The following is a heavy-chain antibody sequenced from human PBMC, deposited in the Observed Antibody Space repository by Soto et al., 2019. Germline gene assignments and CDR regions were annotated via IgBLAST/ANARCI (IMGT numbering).Heavy chain of an antibody. V-gene: IGHV1-69*13. CDR3: ASPRYDFWSGPHENTYQYYGMDV. CDR2: IIPIFGTA. CDR1: GGAFSSYA. D-gene: IGHD3-3*01. J-gene: IGHJ6*02. Sequence: SVKVSCKASGGAFSSYASSWVRQAPGQGLEWMGGIIPIFGTANYAQKFQGRVTITADESTSSAYMELSSLRSEDTAVYYCASPRYDFWSGPHENTYQYYGMDVWGQGTTVTVSS.